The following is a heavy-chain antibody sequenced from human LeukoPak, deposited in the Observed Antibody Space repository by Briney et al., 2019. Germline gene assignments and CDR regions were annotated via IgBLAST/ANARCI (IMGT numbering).Heavy chain of an antibody. CDR3: AKDHSSGIDY. Sequence: GGSLRLSCAASGSTFSSYGMHWVRQAPGKGLEWVAVISYDGSNKYYADSVKGRFTISRDNSKNTLYLQMNSLRAEDTAVYYCAKDHSSGIDYWGQGTLVTVSS. J-gene: IGHJ4*02. D-gene: IGHD6-19*01. CDR1: GSTFSSYG. CDR2: ISYDGSNK. V-gene: IGHV3-30*18.